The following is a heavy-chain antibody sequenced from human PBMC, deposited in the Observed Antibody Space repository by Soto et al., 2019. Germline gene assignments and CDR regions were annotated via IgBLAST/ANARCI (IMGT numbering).Heavy chain of an antibody. J-gene: IGHJ2*01. V-gene: IGHV3-30*03. Sequence: QVQLVESGGDVVQPGRSLRLSCAASGFTFISYGIHWVRQAPHKGLEWVAVISHDGDTRYYADSVKGRFTISRDNSKNMLYLQKNSLRLGDTAVYYCAIPYQRTGYHYEILYFDLWGRGTMVTVSS. CDR1: GFTFISYG. CDR3: AIPYQRTGYHYEILYFDL. D-gene: IGHD3-22*01. CDR2: ISHDGDTR.